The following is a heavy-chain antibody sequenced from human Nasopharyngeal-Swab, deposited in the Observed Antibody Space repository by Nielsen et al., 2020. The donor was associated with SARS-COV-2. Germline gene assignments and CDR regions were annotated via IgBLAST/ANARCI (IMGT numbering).Heavy chain of an antibody. V-gene: IGHV3-74*01. CDR3: TRGANGYNFGYYYYGMDV. Sequence: VRQAPGKGLVWVSRINSDGSSTSYADSVKGRFTISRDNAKNTLYLQMNSLRAEDTAVYYCTRGANGYNFGYYYYGMDVWGQGTTVTVS. CDR2: INSDGSST. J-gene: IGHJ6*02. D-gene: IGHD5-24*01.